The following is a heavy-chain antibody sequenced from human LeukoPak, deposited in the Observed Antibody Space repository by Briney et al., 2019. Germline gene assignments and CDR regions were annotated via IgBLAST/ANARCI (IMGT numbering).Heavy chain of an antibody. D-gene: IGHD3-22*01. CDR3: ASLDYYDSSLPIDY. CDR1: GGSISSSSYY. Sequence: SETLSLTCTVSGGSISSSSYYWGWIRQPPGKGLEWIGSIYYSGSTYYNPSLKSRVTISVDTSKNQFSLKLSSVTAADTAVYYCASLDYYDSSLPIDYWGQGTLVTVSS. J-gene: IGHJ4*02. V-gene: IGHV4-39*07. CDR2: IYYSGST.